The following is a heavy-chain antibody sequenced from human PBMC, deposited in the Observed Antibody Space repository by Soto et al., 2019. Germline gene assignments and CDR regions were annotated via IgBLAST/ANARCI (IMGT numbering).Heavy chain of an antibody. CDR1: GYTFTSDG. D-gene: IGHD3-10*01. CDR3: ARGTYGEFDY. V-gene: IGHV1-18*04. Sequence: VQLVQSGAEVKKTGASVKGSCKASGYTFTSDGISWVRQAPGQGLEWMEWISAYNGNTNYAQNLQGIGTMTTDTSKSTAYMELRSLRSDDSAVYYCARGTYGEFDYWGQGTLVTVSS. J-gene: IGHJ4*02. CDR2: ISAYNGNT.